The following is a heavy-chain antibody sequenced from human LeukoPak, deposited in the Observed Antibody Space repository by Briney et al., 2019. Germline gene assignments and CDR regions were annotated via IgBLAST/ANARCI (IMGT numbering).Heavy chain of an antibody. CDR1: GFTFSSYS. D-gene: IGHD6-6*01. Sequence: PGGSLRLSCAASGFTFSSYSMNWVRQAPGKGLEWVSSISSSSSYIYYAGSVKGRFTISRDNAKNSLYLQMNSLRAEDTAVYYCARGYSSSSSGVGYWGQGTLVTVSS. CDR2: ISSSSSYI. CDR3: ARGYSSSSSGVGY. J-gene: IGHJ4*02. V-gene: IGHV3-21*01.